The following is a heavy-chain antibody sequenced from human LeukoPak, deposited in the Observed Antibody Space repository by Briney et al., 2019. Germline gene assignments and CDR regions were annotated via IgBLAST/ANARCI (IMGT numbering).Heavy chain of an antibody. J-gene: IGHJ6*03. CDR2: IKSKTDGGTT. Sequence: GGSLRLSCAASGFSFSRAWMSWVRQAPGKGLEWVGRIKSKTDGGTTDYAAPVKGRFTISRDDSKNTLYLQMNSLKTEDTAVYYCTTDAGYSSGWYRDYYYMDVWGKGTTVTISS. V-gene: IGHV3-15*01. CDR3: TTDAGYSSGWYRDYYYMDV. CDR1: GFSFSRAW. D-gene: IGHD6-19*01.